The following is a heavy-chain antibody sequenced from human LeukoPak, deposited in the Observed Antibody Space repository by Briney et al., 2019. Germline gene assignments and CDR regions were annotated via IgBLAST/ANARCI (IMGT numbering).Heavy chain of an antibody. J-gene: IGHJ4*02. CDR3: ARVSLYYYDSSGYYPTPVYYFDY. V-gene: IGHV4-59*01. Sequence: SETLSLTCTVSGGSIYSYYWSWIRQPPGKGLEWIGYIYYSGSTDYNPSLKSRVTISVDTSKNQFSLKLSSVTAADTAVYYCARVSLYYYDSSGYYPTPVYYFDYWGQGTLVTVSS. CDR1: GGSIYSYY. D-gene: IGHD3-22*01. CDR2: IYYSGST.